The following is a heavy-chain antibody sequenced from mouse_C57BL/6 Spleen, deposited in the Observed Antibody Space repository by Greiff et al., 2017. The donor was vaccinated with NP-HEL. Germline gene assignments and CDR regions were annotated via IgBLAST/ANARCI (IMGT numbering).Heavy chain of an antibody. CDR1: GFTFTDSG. Sequence: EVQLVESGGGLVKPGGSLKLSCAASGFTFTDSGMHWVRQAPEKGLEWVAYISSGSSTIYYADTVKGRFTISRDNAKNTLFLQMTSLRSEDTAMYYCARIITTVVATGAMDYWGQGTSVTVSS. V-gene: IGHV5-17*01. CDR3: ARIITTVVATGAMDY. CDR2: ISSGSSTI. J-gene: IGHJ4*01. D-gene: IGHD1-1*01.